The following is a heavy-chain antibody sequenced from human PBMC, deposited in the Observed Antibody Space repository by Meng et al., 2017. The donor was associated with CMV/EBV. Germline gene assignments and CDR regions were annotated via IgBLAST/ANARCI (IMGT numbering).Heavy chain of an antibody. V-gene: IGHV4-38-2*02. Sequence: GSLRLSCTVSGYSISSGYYWGWIRQPPGKGLEWIGSIYHSGSTYYNPSLKSRVTISVDTSKNQFSLKLSSVTAADTAVYYCARVSSGGVGAAAMWFDPWVQGTLVTVSS. D-gene: IGHD6-13*01. CDR1: GYSISSGYY. CDR3: ARVSSGGVGAAAMWFDP. CDR2: IYHSGST. J-gene: IGHJ5*02.